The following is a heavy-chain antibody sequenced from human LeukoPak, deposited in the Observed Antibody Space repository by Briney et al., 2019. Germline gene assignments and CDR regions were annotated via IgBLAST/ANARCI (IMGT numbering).Heavy chain of an antibody. CDR3: AKGMVRGVHWIDY. Sequence: PGGSLRLSCAASGFTFSSYAMSWVRQAPGKGLEWVSAISGSGGSTYYADSVKGRFTISRDNSKDTLYLQMNSLRAEDTAVYYCAKGMVRGVHWIDYWGQGTLVTVSS. V-gene: IGHV3-23*01. D-gene: IGHD3-10*01. J-gene: IGHJ4*02. CDR1: GFTFSSYA. CDR2: ISGSGGST.